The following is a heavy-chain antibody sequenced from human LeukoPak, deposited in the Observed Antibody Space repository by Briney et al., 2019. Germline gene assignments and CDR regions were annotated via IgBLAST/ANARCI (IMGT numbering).Heavy chain of an antibody. CDR2: IYYSGST. J-gene: IGHJ4*02. Sequence: SETLSLTCTVSGGSISSYYWSWIRLPSGKGLEWSGYIYYSGSTNYNPSLKSRVTISVDTSKNQFSLKLSSVTAADTAVYYCARVRIAVADYYFDYWGQGTLVTVSS. CDR1: GGSISSYY. CDR3: ARVRIAVADYYFDY. V-gene: IGHV4-59*01. D-gene: IGHD6-19*01.